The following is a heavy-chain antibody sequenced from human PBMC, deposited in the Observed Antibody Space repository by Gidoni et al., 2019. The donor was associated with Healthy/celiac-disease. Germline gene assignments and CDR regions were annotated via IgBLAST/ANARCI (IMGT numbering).Heavy chain of an antibody. CDR3: AKDIFGYSARPEGPIDY. CDR1: GFTFADYA. J-gene: IGHJ4*02. V-gene: IGHV3-9*01. CDR2: ISWNSGSI. D-gene: IGHD3-22*01. Sequence: EVQLVESGGGLVQPGRSLRLSCAASGFTFADYAMHCARQAPGKGLEWVSGISWNSGSIGYADSVKGRFTISRDNAKNSLYLQMNSLRAEDTALYYCAKDIFGYSARPEGPIDYWGQGTLVTVSS.